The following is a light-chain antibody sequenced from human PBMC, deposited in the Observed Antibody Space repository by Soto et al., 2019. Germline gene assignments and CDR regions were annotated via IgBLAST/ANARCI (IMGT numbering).Light chain of an antibody. J-gene: IGKJ5*01. CDR2: GAS. CDR1: QSVSSSY. V-gene: IGKV3-20*01. CDR3: QQYGSSPST. Sequence: ESVLTQSPGTLSLSPVERATLSCSSSQSVSSSYLAWYQQKPGQAPRLLIYGASSRATGIPDRFSGSGSGTDFTLTISRLEPEDFAVYYCQQYGSSPSTFGQGTRLEIK.